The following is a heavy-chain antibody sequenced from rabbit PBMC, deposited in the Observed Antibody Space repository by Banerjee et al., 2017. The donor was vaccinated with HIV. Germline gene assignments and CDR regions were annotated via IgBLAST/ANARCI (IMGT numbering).Heavy chain of an antibody. Sequence: QSLEESGGDLVKPGASLTLTCTASGFDFSSNAMCWVRQAPGKGLEWIACISGGSSGSAYYASWAKGRFTISKTSLTTVTLQMTSLTAADTATYFCVRGDDDYPTYFNLWGPGTLVTVS. CDR3: VRGDDDYPTYFNL. V-gene: IGHV1S40*01. D-gene: IGHD2-1*01. CDR1: GFDFSSNA. J-gene: IGHJ4*01. CDR2: ISGGSSGSA.